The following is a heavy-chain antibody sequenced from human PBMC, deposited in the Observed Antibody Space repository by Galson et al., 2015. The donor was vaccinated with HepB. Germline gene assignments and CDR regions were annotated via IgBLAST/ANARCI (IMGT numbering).Heavy chain of an antibody. CDR2: INWSGGST. V-gene: IGHV3-20*01. CDR1: GFTFDDYG. Sequence: SLRLSCAASGFTFDDYGMSWVRQAPGKGLEWVSGINWSGGSTGYADSVKGRFTISRDNAKNSLYLQMNSLRAEDTALYHCARWGGGYNLFDYWGQGTLVTVSS. J-gene: IGHJ4*02. D-gene: IGHD5-24*01. CDR3: ARWGGGYNLFDY.